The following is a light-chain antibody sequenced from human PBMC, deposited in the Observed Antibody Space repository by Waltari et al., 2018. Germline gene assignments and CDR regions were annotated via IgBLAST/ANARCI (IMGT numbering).Light chain of an antibody. CDR3: QQRSTWPLT. V-gene: IGKV3-11*01. CDR2: DAS. CDR1: QSICSH. Sequence: EIVLTQSPATLSSSPGESATLSCRASQSICSHLAWFQQKPGQAPRLLIYDASEPATGVPARFSGSGSGTDFTLTISSLEPEDFAVYYCQQRSTWPLTFGGGTKVEIK. J-gene: IGKJ4*02.